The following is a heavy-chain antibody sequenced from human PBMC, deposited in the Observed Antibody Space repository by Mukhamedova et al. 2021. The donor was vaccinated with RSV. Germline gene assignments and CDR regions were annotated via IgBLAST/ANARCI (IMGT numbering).Heavy chain of an antibody. V-gene: IGHV1-18*01. J-gene: IGHJ4*02. D-gene: IGHD2-2*01. CDR2: ISAYNGNT. Sequence: GLEWMGWISAYNGNTNYAQKLQGRVTMTTDTSTSTAYMELRSLRSDDTAVYYCARVGQLLSPLDYWGQGTLVTVSS. CDR3: ARVGQLLSPLDY.